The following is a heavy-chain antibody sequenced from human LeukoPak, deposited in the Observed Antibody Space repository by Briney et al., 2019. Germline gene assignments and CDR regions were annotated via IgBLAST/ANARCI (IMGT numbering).Heavy chain of an antibody. CDR3: ARQCSEGYYDSSGYYYYFDY. CDR1: VGSISSSSYY. Sequence: SETLSLTCTVSVGSISSSSYYWGWIRQPPGKGLEWIGSIYYSGSTYYNPSLKSRVTISVDTSKNQFSLKLSSVTAADTAVYYCARQCSEGYYDSSGYYYYFDYWGQGTLVTVSS. J-gene: IGHJ4*02. D-gene: IGHD3-22*01. V-gene: IGHV4-39*01. CDR2: IYYSGST.